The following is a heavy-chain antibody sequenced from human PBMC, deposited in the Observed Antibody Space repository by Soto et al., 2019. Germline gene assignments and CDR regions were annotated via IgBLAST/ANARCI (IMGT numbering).Heavy chain of an antibody. CDR2: ISWNSATT. Sequence: EVKLVESGGGLVQPGKSLRLSCAASGFTFDDYAMHWVRQTPGKVLECVSGISWNSATTDYADSVKGRFTISRDNAKNSLNLQMNSLRAEDTALYYSVTAKLRSDAFDFWGQVTVVTVSS. D-gene: IGHD1-1*01. V-gene: IGHV3-9*01. J-gene: IGHJ3*01. CDR3: VTAKLRSDAFDF. CDR1: GFTFDDYA.